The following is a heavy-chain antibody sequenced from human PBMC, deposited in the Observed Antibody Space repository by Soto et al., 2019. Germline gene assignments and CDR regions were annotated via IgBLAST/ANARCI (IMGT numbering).Heavy chain of an antibody. CDR3: ARGHSTDCSNGVCSFFYNHEMDV. Sequence: ASVKVSCKASGYSFTDYHIHWVRQAPGQGLEWLGRINPRSGGTSTAQKFQGWVTMTRDRSISTVYMELTRLRSDDTAVYFCARGHSTDCSNGVCSFFYNHEMDVWGQGTTVTVSS. V-gene: IGHV1-2*04. CDR1: GYSFTDYH. CDR2: INPRSGGT. J-gene: IGHJ6*02. D-gene: IGHD2-8*01.